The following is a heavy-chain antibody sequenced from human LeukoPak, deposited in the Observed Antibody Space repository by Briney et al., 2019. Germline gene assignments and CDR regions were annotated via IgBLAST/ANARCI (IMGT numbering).Heavy chain of an antibody. CDR1: GFTFSSYA. Sequence: GGSLRLSCAASGFTFSSYAMSWVRQAPGKGLEWVSAISGSGGSTYYADSVKGRFTISRDNSKNTLYLQMNSLRAEDTAVYYCARGTPSQLLSQLYYYYGMDVWGQGTTVTVSS. V-gene: IGHV3-23*01. CDR3: ARGTPSQLLSQLYYYYGMDV. J-gene: IGHJ6*02. CDR2: ISGSGGST. D-gene: IGHD2-2*01.